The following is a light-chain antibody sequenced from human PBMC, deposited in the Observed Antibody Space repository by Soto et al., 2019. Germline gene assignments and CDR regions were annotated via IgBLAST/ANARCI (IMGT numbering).Light chain of an antibody. J-gene: IGKJ5*01. CDR1: RNIRNY. CDR3: QQYNNWPPIT. CDR2: ASS. Sequence: DIQVTQSPSSLSASVGDSVTISCRASRNIRNYLNWYQQKPGKAPKLLIYASSTLYGGVPSRFTGSGSGTEFTLSISSLQSEDFAVYYCQQYNNWPPITFGQGTRLEIK. V-gene: IGKV1-39*01.